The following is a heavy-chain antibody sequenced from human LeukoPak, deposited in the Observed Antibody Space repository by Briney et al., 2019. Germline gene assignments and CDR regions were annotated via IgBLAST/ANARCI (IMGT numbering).Heavy chain of an antibody. D-gene: IGHD2-8*01. CDR1: GFIFSSYD. CDR3: AKDGLMRFFDY. J-gene: IGHJ4*02. V-gene: IGHV3-30*18. CDR2: ISNDGNNK. Sequence: GGSLRLSCAASGFIFSSYDMYWVRQAPGKGLEWVAVISNDGNNKQYADSVKGRFTISRDNSKNTLYLQMNSLRADDTAVYHCAKDGLMRFFDYWGQGTLVTVCS.